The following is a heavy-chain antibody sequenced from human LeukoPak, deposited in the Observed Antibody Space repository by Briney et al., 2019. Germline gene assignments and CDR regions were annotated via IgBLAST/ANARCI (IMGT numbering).Heavy chain of an antibody. CDR1: GYTFTSYD. D-gene: IGHD5-18*01. CDR2: INPNSGGT. Sequence: ASVKVSCKASGYTFTSYDINWVRQATGQGLEWMGWINPNSGGTNYAQKFQGRVTMTRDTSISTAYMELSSLRSEDTAVYYCATGREIQLWLPFDYWGQGTLVTVSS. J-gene: IGHJ4*02. V-gene: IGHV1-2*02. CDR3: ATGREIQLWLPFDY.